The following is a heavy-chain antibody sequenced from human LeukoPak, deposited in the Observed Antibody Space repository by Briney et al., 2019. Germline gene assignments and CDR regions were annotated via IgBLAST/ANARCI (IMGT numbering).Heavy chain of an antibody. CDR3: AREPLWFEEYYFDY. CDR2: IGSSGSTI. CDR1: GFTFSSYE. Sequence: GGSLRLSCAASGFTFSSYEMNWVRQAPGKGLEWVSYIGSSGSTIYYADSVKGRFTISRDNAKNSLYLQMNSLRAEDTAVYYCAREPLWFEEYYFDYWGQGTLVTVSS. J-gene: IGHJ4*02. D-gene: IGHD3-10*01. V-gene: IGHV3-48*03.